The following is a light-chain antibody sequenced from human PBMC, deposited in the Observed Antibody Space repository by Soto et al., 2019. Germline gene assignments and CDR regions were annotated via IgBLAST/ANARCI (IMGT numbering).Light chain of an antibody. CDR2: EVS. V-gene: IGLV2-8*01. J-gene: IGLJ1*01. CDR3: SSYAGSNKGDV. CDR1: SSDVGGYNY. Sequence: QSALAQPPSASGSPGQSVTISCTGTSSDVGGYNYVSWYQQHPGKAPKLMIYEVSKRPSGVPDRFSGSKSGNTASLTVPGLQAEDEADYYCSSYAGSNKGDVFGTGTKVTVL.